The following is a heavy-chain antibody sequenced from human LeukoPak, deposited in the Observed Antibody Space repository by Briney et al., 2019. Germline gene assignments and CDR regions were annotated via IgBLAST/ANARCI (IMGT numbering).Heavy chain of an antibody. Sequence: PSETLSLTCTVSGGSFSSSSYSWGWIRQPPGKGLEWIGNIYYSGSTYYNPSLKSRVTISVDTSKNQFSLKLTSVTAADTAVYFCASITIIRDGYTRVPQSFDYWGQGALVTVSS. CDR2: IYYSGST. J-gene: IGHJ4*02. CDR1: GGSFSSSSYS. D-gene: IGHD5-24*01. V-gene: IGHV4-39*01. CDR3: ASITIIRDGYTRVPQSFDY.